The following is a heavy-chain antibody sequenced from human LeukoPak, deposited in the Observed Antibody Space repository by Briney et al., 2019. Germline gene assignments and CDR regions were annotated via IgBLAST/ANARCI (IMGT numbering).Heavy chain of an antibody. CDR3: ASHTYYDFWSGYSRAFDI. V-gene: IGHV4-34*01. D-gene: IGHD3-3*01. J-gene: IGHJ3*02. CDR2: INHSGST. Sequence: SETLSLTCAVYGGSFSGYYWSWIRQPPGKGLEWIGEINHSGSTNYNPSLKSRVTISVDTSKNQFSLKLSSVTAADTAVYYCASHTYYDFWSGYSRAFDIWGQGTMVTVSS. CDR1: GGSFSGYY.